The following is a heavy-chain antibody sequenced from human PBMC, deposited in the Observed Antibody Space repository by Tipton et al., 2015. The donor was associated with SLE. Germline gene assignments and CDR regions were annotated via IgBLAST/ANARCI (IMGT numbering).Heavy chain of an antibody. D-gene: IGHD1-20*01. CDR1: GGSFSGYY. CDR2: INHRGST. CDR3: ARYNWGLGY. J-gene: IGHJ4*02. Sequence: TLSLTCAVYGGSFSGYYWTWIRQPPGKGLDWIGEINHRGSTNYNPSLKSRVTISVDTSKNQFSLKLSPVTAADTAVYYCARYNWGLGYWGQGTLVTVSS. V-gene: IGHV4-34*01.